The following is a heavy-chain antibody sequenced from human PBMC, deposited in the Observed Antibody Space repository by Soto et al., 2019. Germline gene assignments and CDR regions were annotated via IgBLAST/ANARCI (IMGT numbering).Heavy chain of an antibody. Sequence: EVQLLESGGGLVQPGGSLRLSCAASGLTFSRYAMSWVRQAPGKGLEWVSAISGSGGSTYYADYVKGRFTISRDNYKNTLYMQMNSLRGEDTGVYYCARDQAPRVTYGFDNWGQGTMVTGSS. V-gene: IGHV3-23*01. CDR1: GLTFSRYA. J-gene: IGHJ3*02. CDR2: ISGSGGST. CDR3: ARDQAPRVTYGFDN. D-gene: IGHD2-21*02.